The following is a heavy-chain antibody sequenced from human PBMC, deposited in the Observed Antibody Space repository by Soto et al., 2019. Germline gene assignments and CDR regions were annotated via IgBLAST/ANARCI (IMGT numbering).Heavy chain of an antibody. J-gene: IGHJ6*02. D-gene: IGHD6-13*01. V-gene: IGHV1-58*02. Sequence: ASVKVSCKASGFTFTSSAMQWVRQARGQRLEWIGWIVVGSGNTNYAQKFQERVTITRDMSTSTAYMELSSLRSEDTAVYYCAAQPYSSSFYYYGMDVWGQGTTVTVSS. CDR3: AAQPYSSSFYYYGMDV. CDR1: GFTFTSSA. CDR2: IVVGSGNT.